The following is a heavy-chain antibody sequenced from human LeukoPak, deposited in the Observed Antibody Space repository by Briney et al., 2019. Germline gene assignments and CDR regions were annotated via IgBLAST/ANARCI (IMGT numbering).Heavy chain of an antibody. Sequence: GESLKISFKGSGYSFTSYWISWVRQMPGKGPEWMGRIDPSDSYTNYSPSFQGHVTISADKSISTAYLQWSSLKASDTAMYYCARHKYDILTGYYFDYWGQGTLVTVSS. V-gene: IGHV5-10-1*01. CDR2: IDPSDSYT. CDR3: ARHKYDILTGYYFDY. J-gene: IGHJ4*02. CDR1: GYSFTSYW. D-gene: IGHD3-9*01.